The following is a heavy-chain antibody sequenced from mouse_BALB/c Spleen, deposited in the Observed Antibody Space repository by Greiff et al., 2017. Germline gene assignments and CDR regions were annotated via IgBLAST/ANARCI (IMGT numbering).Heavy chain of an antibody. CDR3: ARRPYYAMDY. J-gene: IGHJ4*01. CDR2: ISNGGGST. V-gene: IGHV5-12-2*01. Sequence: EGKLMESGGGLVQPGGSLKLSCAASGFTFSSYTMSWVRQTPEKRLEWVAYISNGGGSTYYPDTVKGRFTISRDNAKNTLYLQMSSLKSEDTAMYYCARRPYYAMDYWGQGTSVTVSS. CDR1: GFTFSSYT.